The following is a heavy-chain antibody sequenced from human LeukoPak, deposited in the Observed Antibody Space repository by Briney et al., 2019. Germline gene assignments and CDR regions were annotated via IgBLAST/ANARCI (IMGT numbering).Heavy chain of an antibody. V-gene: IGHV4-34*01. CDR2: INHSEST. D-gene: IGHD6-6*01. J-gene: IGHJ6*03. Sequence: PSETLSLTCAVYGGSFSGYCWSWIRQPPGKGLEWIGEINHSESTNYNPSLKSRVTISVDTSKNQFSLKLSSVTAADTAVYYCARMSALTPYYYYHYYMDVWGKGTTVTVSS. CDR3: ARMSALTPYYYYHYYMDV. CDR1: GGSFSGYC.